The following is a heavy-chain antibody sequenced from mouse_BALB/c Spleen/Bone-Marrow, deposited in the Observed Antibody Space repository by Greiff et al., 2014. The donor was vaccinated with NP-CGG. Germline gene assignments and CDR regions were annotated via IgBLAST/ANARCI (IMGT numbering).Heavy chain of an antibody. Sequence: QVQLKESGPELVRPGVSVKISCKGSGYTFTDYAMHWVKQSHAKSLEWIGVISTYSGNTNYNQKFKGKATMTVDKSSSTAYMELAKFTSEDSDIYFCARCGYGSSYYAMDYWGQGTSVTVSS. CDR1: GYTFTDYA. CDR3: ARCGYGSSYYAMDY. D-gene: IGHD1-1*01. J-gene: IGHJ4*01. V-gene: IGHV1-67*01. CDR2: ISTYSGNT.